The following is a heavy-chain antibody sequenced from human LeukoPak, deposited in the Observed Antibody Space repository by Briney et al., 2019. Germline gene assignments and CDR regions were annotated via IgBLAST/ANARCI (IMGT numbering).Heavy chain of an antibody. CDR2: IIPIFGTA. J-gene: IGHJ4*02. D-gene: IGHD3-3*01. CDR1: GGTFSSYA. V-gene: IGHV1-69*06. CDR3: AKAPGEWLRVYYFDY. Sequence: ASVKVSCKASGGTFSSYAISWVRQAPGQGLEWMGGIIPIFGTANYAQKFQGRVTITADKSTSTAYMELSSLRSEDTAVYYCAKAPGEWLRVYYFDYWGQGTLVTVSS.